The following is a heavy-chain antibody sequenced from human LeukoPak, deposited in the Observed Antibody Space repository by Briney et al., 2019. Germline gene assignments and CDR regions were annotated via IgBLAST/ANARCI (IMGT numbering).Heavy chain of an antibody. D-gene: IGHD2-2*01. CDR1: GFTFRSYA. Sequence: GGSLRLSCAASGFTFRSYAMHWVRQAPGKGLEWVAVISYDGSNKYYADSVKGRFTISRDNSKNTLYLQMNSLRAEDTAVYYCAREGSSSTSCYAWDYYYGMDVWGQGTTVTVSS. J-gene: IGHJ6*02. V-gene: IGHV3-30-3*01. CDR3: AREGSSSTSCYAWDYYYGMDV. CDR2: ISYDGSNK.